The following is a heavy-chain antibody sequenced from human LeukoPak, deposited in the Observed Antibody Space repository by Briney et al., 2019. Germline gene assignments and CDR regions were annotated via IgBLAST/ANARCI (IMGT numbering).Heavy chain of an antibody. CDR1: GFTFSSYS. CDR3: ASRGRWHIDY. V-gene: IGHV3-48*04. Sequence: GGSLRLSCAASGFTFSSYSMNWVRQAPGKGLEWVSYISSSSSTIYYADSVKGRFTISRDNAKNSLYLQMNSLRAEDTAVYYCASRGRWHIDYWGQGTLVTVSS. D-gene: IGHD4-23*01. J-gene: IGHJ4*02. CDR2: ISSSSSTI.